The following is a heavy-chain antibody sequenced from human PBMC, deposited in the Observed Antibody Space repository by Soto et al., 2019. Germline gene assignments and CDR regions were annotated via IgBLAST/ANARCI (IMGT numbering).Heavy chain of an antibody. CDR1: GYTFTRYG. V-gene: IGHV1-3*01. Sequence: ASVKVSCKASGYTFTRYGISWVRQAPGQGLEWMGWISAGNGNTNHSQKFQGRVAITRDTSASTAYMELSSLRFEDMAVYYCARDRGPSSGYYPYWFDPWGQGTLVTVSS. CDR2: ISAGNGNT. J-gene: IGHJ5*02. D-gene: IGHD3-22*01. CDR3: ARDRGPSSGYYPYWFDP.